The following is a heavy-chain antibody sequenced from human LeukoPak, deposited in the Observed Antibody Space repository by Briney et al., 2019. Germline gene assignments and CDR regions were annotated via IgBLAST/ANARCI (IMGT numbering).Heavy chain of an antibody. CDR3: AAHYDYGDNWFDP. V-gene: IGHV3-20*01. Sequence: PGGSLRLSCAASGFTFDDYGMSWVRQAPGKGLEWVSGINWNGGSTGYADSVKGRFTISRDNAKNSLYLQMNSLRAEDTALYHCAAHYDYGDNWFDPWGQGTLVTVSS. J-gene: IGHJ5*02. D-gene: IGHD3-16*01. CDR2: INWNGGST. CDR1: GFTFDDYG.